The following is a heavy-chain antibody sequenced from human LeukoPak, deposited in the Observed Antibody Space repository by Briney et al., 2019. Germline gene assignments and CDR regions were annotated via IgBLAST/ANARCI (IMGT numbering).Heavy chain of an antibody. CDR2: ISYDGSNK. CDR1: GFTFSSYG. CDR3: AKDGVGIAVAGTVYYYYYMDV. D-gene: IGHD6-19*01. J-gene: IGHJ6*03. V-gene: IGHV3-30*18. Sequence: GRSLRLSCAASGFTFSSYGMHWVRQAPGKGLEWVAVISYDGSNKYYADSVKGRFTISRDNSKNTLYLQMNSLRAEDTAVYYCAKDGVGIAVAGTVYYYYYMDVWGKGTTVTVSS.